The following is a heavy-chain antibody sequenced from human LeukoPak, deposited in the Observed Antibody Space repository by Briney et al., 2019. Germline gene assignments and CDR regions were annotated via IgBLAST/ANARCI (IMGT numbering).Heavy chain of an antibody. CDR3: ARGLGNWNCRLDS. J-gene: IGHJ4*02. V-gene: IGHV3-30*03. Sequence: PGKPLRLSCAASGFTFSNYGMHWVRQAPGKGLEWLAHMSYDGSNDYYADSVKGRFTISRDNSKKTLYLQMESLGTEDTAVYYCARGLGNWNCRLDSWGQGTLVTVSS. D-gene: IGHD1-7*01. CDR1: GFTFSNYG. CDR2: MSYDGSND.